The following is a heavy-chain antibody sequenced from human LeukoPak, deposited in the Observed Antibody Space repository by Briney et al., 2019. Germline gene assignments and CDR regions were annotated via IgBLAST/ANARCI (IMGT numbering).Heavy chain of an antibody. CDR2: IYYSGST. D-gene: IGHD1-1*01. Sequence: KPSETLSPTCTVSGGSFSSGSYYWSWIRQPPGKGLEWIGYIYYSGSTNYNPSLKSRVTISVDTSKNQFSLKLSSVTAADTAVYYCARNTGYYYYYGMDVWGQGTTVTVSS. CDR3: ARNTGYYYYYGMDV. J-gene: IGHJ6*02. V-gene: IGHV4-61*01. CDR1: GGSFSSGSYY.